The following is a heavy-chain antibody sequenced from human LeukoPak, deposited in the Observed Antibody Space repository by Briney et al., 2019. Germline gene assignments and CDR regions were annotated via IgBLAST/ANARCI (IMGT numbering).Heavy chain of an antibody. CDR3: ARQTEGYCSGGSCANWFDP. J-gene: IGHJ5*02. CDR1: GYSFTSYW. Sequence: GESLKISCKGSGYSFTSYWIGWVRQMPGKGLEWMGIIYPGDSDTRYSPSFQGQVTISADKSISTAYLPWSSLKASDTAIYYCARQTEGYCSGGSCANWFDPWGQGTLVTVSS. CDR2: IYPGDSDT. V-gene: IGHV5-51*01. D-gene: IGHD2-15*01.